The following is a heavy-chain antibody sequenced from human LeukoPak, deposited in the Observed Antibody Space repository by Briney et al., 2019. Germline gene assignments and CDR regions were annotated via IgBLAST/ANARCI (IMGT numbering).Heavy chain of an antibody. CDR3: AKDLHYYVAMDV. Sequence: PGGSLRLSCAASGFTFSSYAMTWVRQAPGKGLEWVSSITGSAARTYYADSVKGRFTISRDNSKNTLYLQMSSLRAEDTALYYCAKDLHYYVAMDVWGQGTAVTVSS. V-gene: IGHV3-23*01. CDR2: ITGSAART. J-gene: IGHJ6*02. D-gene: IGHD3-10*02. CDR1: GFTFSSYA.